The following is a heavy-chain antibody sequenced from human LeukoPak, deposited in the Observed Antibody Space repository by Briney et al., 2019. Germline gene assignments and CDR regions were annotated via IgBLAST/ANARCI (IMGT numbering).Heavy chain of an antibody. CDR1: GFTLSSYW. V-gene: IGHV3-48*03. CDR2: ISSSGSTI. CDR3: AELGITMIGGV. Sequence: GGSLRLSCAAASGFTLSSYWMNWVRQAPGKGLEWVSYISSSGSTIYFADSVKGRFTISRDNAKNSLYLQMNSLRAEDTAVYYCAELGITMIGGVWGKGTTVTISS. D-gene: IGHD3-10*02. J-gene: IGHJ6*04.